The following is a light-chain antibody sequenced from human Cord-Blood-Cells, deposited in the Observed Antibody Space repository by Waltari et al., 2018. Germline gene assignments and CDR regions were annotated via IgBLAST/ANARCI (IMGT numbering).Light chain of an antibody. V-gene: IGLV1-47*01. CDR2: RNN. CDR3: AAWDDSLSGWV. J-gene: IGLJ3*02. Sequence: QSVLTQPPSASGTPGQRVTISCSGSSSNIGSNYVYWYQQLPGTAPKLLIYRNNQRPSGVPDRFSGSKAGTSASLASSGLRSEDEADYDCAAWDDSLSGWVFGGGTKLTVL. CDR1: SSNIGSNY.